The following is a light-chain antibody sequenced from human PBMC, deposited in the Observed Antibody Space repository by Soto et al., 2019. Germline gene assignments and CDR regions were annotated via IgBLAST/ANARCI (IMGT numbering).Light chain of an antibody. J-gene: IGKJ3*01. Sequence: DIQMTQSPSSLSAPVGDRVTITCRASQDIRSYLAWYQQKPGRVPKLLIYGASTLQSGVPSRFSGSGSGTDFTLTISSLQPEDVATYYCQKYNSVPLTFGPGTKVDLK. CDR1: QDIRSY. CDR2: GAS. CDR3: QKYNSVPLT. V-gene: IGKV1-27*01.